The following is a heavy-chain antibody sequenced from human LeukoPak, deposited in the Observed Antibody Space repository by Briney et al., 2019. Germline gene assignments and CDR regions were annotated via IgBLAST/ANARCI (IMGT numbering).Heavy chain of an antibody. CDR2: IYYSGST. CDR1: VGSISSYY. J-gene: IGHJ4*02. Sequence: SETLSLTCTVSVGSISSYYWSWIRQLPGKGLEWIGYIYYSGSTNYNPSLKSRVTISIDTSKNQFSLKLSSVTAADTAMYYCASHYGSGFDYWGQGTLVTVSS. D-gene: IGHD3-10*01. V-gene: IGHV4-59*01. CDR3: ASHYGSGFDY.